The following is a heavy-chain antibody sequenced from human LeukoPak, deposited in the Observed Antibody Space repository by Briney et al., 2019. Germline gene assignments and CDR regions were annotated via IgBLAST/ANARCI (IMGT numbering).Heavy chain of an antibody. CDR3: ARAPIVGATQGAFGI. Sequence: PSETLSLTCTVSGGSISSYYWSWIRQPPRKGLEWIGYIYYSGSTNYNPSLKSRVTISVDTSKNQFSLKLSSVTAADMAVYYCARAPIVGATQGAFGIWGQGTMVTVSS. CDR1: GGSISSYY. D-gene: IGHD1-26*01. CDR2: IYYSGST. V-gene: IGHV4-59*01. J-gene: IGHJ3*02.